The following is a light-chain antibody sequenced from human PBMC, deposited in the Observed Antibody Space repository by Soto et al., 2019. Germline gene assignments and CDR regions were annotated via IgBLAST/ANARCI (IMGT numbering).Light chain of an antibody. V-gene: IGLV1-40*01. CDR2: GNI. Sequence: QSVLTQPPSVSGAPGQRVTISCTGSSSNVGAGYDVHWYQQLPGTAPKLLIYGNINRPSGVPDRFSGSNSGPSASLAITGLQAEDEADYYCQSYDRSLSGVVFGGGTKLTVL. J-gene: IGLJ2*01. CDR1: SSNVGAGYD. CDR3: QSYDRSLSGVV.